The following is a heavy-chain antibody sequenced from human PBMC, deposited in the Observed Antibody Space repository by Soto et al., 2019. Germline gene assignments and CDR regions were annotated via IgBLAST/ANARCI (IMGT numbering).Heavy chain of an antibody. Sequence: GGSLRLSCAASGFTFGSYWMHWVRQAPGKGLVWVSRINSDGSSTTYADSVKGRFTISRDNAKNTLYLQMNSLRAEDTAVYYCARDFGTGDYRYFQHWGQGTLVTVSS. J-gene: IGHJ1*01. V-gene: IGHV3-74*01. CDR2: INSDGSST. D-gene: IGHD4-17*01. CDR1: GFTFGSYW. CDR3: ARDFGTGDYRYFQH.